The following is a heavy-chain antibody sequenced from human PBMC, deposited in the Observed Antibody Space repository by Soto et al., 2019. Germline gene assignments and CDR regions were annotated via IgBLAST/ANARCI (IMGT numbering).Heavy chain of an antibody. CDR2: MNSNSGNT. CDR1: GYTFTSYD. Sequence: QVQLVQSGAEVKKPGASVKVSCKASGYTFTSYDINWVRQATGQGLERMGWMNSNSGNTGYAQKFQGRVTMTSNTSISTAYMELSSLGSEYTAVYYCAGGPSITIFGVVDLFDPRGQGTLVTVSS. V-gene: IGHV1-8*01. J-gene: IGHJ5*02. D-gene: IGHD3-3*01. CDR3: AGGPSITIFGVVDLFDP.